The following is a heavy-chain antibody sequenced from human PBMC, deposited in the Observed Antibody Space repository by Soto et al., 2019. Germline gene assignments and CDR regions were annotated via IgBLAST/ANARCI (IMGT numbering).Heavy chain of an antibody. Sequence: GGSLRLSCAASGFTFSSYAMSWVRQAPGKGLEWVSAISGSGGSTYYAHSLKGRFTISRDNSKNMLYLQMNSLGAEDTAVYYCAKEVTSITIFGVVIQTNWFDPWGQGTLVTVSS. CDR1: GFTFSSYA. CDR2: ISGSGGST. D-gene: IGHD3-3*01. J-gene: IGHJ5*02. V-gene: IGHV3-23*01. CDR3: AKEVTSITIFGVVIQTNWFDP.